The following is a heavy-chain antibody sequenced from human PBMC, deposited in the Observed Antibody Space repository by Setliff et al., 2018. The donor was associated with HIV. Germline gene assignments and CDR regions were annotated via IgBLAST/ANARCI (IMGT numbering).Heavy chain of an antibody. D-gene: IGHD2-21*02. V-gene: IGHV3-7*01. J-gene: IGHJ6*02. Sequence: GGSLRLSCAASGFTFSSYWMSWVRQAPGKGLEWVANIKQDGSEKYYVDSVKGRFTNSRENAKNSLYLQMNSLRAEDTAVYYCARDSYGGNFPPGYYYYGMDVWGQGTTVTVSS. CDR1: GFTFSSYW. CDR3: ARDSYGGNFPPGYYYYGMDV. CDR2: IKQDGSEK.